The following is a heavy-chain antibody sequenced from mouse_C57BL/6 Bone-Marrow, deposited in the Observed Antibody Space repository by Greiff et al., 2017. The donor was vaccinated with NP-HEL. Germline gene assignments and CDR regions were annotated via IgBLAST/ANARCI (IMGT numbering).Heavy chain of an antibody. CDR2: IDPENGDT. V-gene: IGHV14-4*01. D-gene: IGHD2-4*01. J-gene: IGHJ2*01. CDR1: GFNIKDDY. Sequence: EVQLQQSGAELVRPGASVKLSCTASGFNIKDDYMHWVKQRPEQGLEWIGWIDPENGDTEYASQFQGKATITADTSSNTAYLQLSSLTSEDTAVYYCTGGIYYDLFDYWGQGTTLTVSS. CDR3: TGGIYYDLFDY.